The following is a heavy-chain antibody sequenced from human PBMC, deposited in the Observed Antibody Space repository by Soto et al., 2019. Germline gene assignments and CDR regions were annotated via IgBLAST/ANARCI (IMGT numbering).Heavy chain of an antibody. CDR1: GYTFTSYY. J-gene: IGHJ4*02. D-gene: IGHD6-13*01. V-gene: IGHV1-46*01. CDR3: ARVGGEYSSSWGYFED. Sequence: ASVKVSCKASGYTFTSYYMHWVRQAPGQGLEWMGIINPSGGSTSYAQKFQGRVTMTRDTSTSTVYMELSSLRSEDTAVYYCARVGGEYSSSWGYFEDWGQGTLVTVSS. CDR2: INPSGGST.